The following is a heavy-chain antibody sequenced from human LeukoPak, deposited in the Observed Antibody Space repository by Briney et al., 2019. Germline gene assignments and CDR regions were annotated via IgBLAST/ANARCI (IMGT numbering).Heavy chain of an antibody. V-gene: IGHV3-23*01. J-gene: IGHJ4*02. D-gene: IGHD3-22*01. CDR2: ISGSGGST. CDR1: GFTFSSYA. Sequence: GGSLRLSCAASGFTFSSYAMSWVRQAPGKGLEWVSAISGSGGSTYYADSVKGRFTISRDNTKNTPYLQMNSLRAEDTAVYYCAKDLRYDSSGYLIDYWGQGTLVTVSS. CDR3: AKDLRYDSSGYLIDY.